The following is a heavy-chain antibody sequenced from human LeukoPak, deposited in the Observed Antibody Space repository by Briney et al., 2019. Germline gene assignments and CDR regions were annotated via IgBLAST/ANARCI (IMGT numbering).Heavy chain of an antibody. CDR2: IYYSGST. Sequence: PSETLPLTCTVSGGSISSYYWSWIRQPPGKGLEWIGYIYYSGSTNYNPSLKSRVTISVDTSKNQFSLKLSSVTAADTAVYYCARLPNCSSTSCYRGAFDYWGQGTLVTVSS. D-gene: IGHD2-2*01. J-gene: IGHJ4*02. CDR1: GGSISSYY. CDR3: ARLPNCSSTSCYRGAFDY. V-gene: IGHV4-59*08.